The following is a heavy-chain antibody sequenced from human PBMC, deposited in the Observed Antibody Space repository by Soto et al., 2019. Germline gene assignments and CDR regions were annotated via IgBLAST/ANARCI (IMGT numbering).Heavy chain of an antibody. J-gene: IGHJ5*02. Sequence: ETLSLTCTVSGGSISSYYWSWVRQPPGKGLEWIGEIYHSGSTNYNPSLKSRVTISVDRSKNQFSLKMSSVTAADTAVYYCARYYYGSGSYYNEGWFDPWGQGTLVTVSS. CDR3: ARYYYGSGSYYNEGWFDP. D-gene: IGHD3-10*01. V-gene: IGHV4-59*08. CDR2: IYHSGST. CDR1: GGSISSYY.